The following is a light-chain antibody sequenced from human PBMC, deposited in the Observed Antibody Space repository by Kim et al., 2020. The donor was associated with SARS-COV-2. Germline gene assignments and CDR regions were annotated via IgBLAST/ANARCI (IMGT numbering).Light chain of an antibody. Sequence: QSALTQPASVSGSPGQSITISCTGTSSDIGNYKLVSWYQHHPGKAPRLMIYEVTKRPSGVSDRFSGSKSGSTASLTISGLQAEDEANYYCCSYASSITLLFGGGTQLTVL. J-gene: IGLJ2*01. CDR2: EVT. CDR3: CSYASSITLL. V-gene: IGLV2-23*02. CDR1: SSDIGNYKL.